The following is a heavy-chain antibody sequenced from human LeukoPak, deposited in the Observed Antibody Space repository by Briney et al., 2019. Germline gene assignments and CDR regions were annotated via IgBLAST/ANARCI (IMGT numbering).Heavy chain of an antibody. CDR2: IIPIFGTA. Sequence: ASVKVSCKASGYIFTGYFMHWVRQAPGQGLEWMGGIIPIFGTANYAQKFQGRVTITADESTSTAYMELSSLRSEDTAVYYCARGHLVIVGATGVAFDIWGQGTMVTVSS. CDR1: GYIFTGYF. V-gene: IGHV1-69*13. J-gene: IGHJ3*02. CDR3: ARGHLVIVGATGVAFDI. D-gene: IGHD1-26*01.